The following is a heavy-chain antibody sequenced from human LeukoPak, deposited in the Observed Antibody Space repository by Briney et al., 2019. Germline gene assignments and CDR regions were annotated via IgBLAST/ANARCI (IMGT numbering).Heavy chain of an antibody. Sequence: GGSLRLSCAASGFSVSSTYMNWVRQAPGKGREWVSIIYRDGSTYYADYVKGRFTISRDNSKNTLYIQMNSLRVEDTAMYYCARDSGDGDYEPLDSWGQGTLVIVSS. D-gene: IGHD4-17*01. CDR3: ARDSGDGDYEPLDS. J-gene: IGHJ4*02. V-gene: IGHV3-53*01. CDR1: GFSVSSTY. CDR2: IYRDGST.